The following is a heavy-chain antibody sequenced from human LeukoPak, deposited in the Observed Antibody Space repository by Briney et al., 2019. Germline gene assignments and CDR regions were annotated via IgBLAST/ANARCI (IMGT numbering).Heavy chain of an antibody. CDR1: GGSISSYY. V-gene: IGHV4-4*07. D-gene: IGHD2-2*01. J-gene: IGHJ3*02. Sequence: PSETLSLTCTVSGGSISSYYWSWIRQPAGKGLEWIGRIYTSGSTNCNPSLKSRVTMSVDTSKNQFSLKLSSVTAADTAVYYCARGVLVVVPAAGAFDIWGQGTMVTVSS. CDR3: ARGVLVVVPAAGAFDI. CDR2: IYTSGST.